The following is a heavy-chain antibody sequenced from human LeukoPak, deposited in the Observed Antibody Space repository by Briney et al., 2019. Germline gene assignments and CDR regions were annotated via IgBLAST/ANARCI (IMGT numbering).Heavy chain of an antibody. CDR1: GGSFSGYC. J-gene: IGHJ5*02. CDR3: ARGRPFNTAMVKAWFDP. CDR2: INHSGST. D-gene: IGHD5-18*01. V-gene: IGHV4-34*01. Sequence: PSETLSLTCAVYGGSFSGYCWSWVRQPPGKGLEWVGEINHSGSTNYNPSLKSRVTISVDTSKNHFSLKLSSVTAADTAVYYCARGRPFNTAMVKAWFDPWGQGTLVTVSS.